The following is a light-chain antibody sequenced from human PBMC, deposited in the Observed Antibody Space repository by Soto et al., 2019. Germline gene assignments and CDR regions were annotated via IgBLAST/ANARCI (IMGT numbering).Light chain of an antibody. V-gene: IGKV1-5*01. J-gene: IGKJ4*01. Sequence: DIQMTQSPSTLSASVGDRVTITCRASQSITNWLAWYQHKPGNAPKLLVYDASSLESGVPSRFSGSGSGTEFTLTISSLQPDDFATYYCQQSYSTPLTFGGGTKVEIK. CDR2: DAS. CDR3: QQSYSTPLT. CDR1: QSITNW.